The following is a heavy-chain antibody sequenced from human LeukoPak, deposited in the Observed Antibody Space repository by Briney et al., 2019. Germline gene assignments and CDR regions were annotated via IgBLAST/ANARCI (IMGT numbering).Heavy chain of an antibody. V-gene: IGHV3-66*01. CDR1: GFTVSSNY. CDR3: ARDDGYYYGSSAYRLGIDY. Sequence: GGSLRLSCAASGFTVSSNYMSWVRQAPGKGLEWVSVIYSGGSTYYADSVKGRFTISRDNSKNTLYLQMNSLRAEDTAVYYCARDDGYYYGSSAYRLGIDYWGQGTLVTVSS. D-gene: IGHD3-22*01. CDR2: IYSGGST. J-gene: IGHJ4*02.